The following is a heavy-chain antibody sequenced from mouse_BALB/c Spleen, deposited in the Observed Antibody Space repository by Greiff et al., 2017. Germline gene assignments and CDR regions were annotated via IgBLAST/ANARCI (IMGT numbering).Heavy chain of an antibody. CDR3: AREGGYGNLYAMDY. CDR2: ISSGSSTI. J-gene: IGHJ4*01. V-gene: IGHV5-17*02. D-gene: IGHD2-1*01. CDR1: GFTFSSFG. Sequence: EVKLMESGGGLVQPGGSRKLSSAASGFTFSSFGMHWVRQAPEKGLEWVAYISSGSSTIYYADTVKGRFTISRDNPKNTLFLQMTSLRSEDTAMYYCAREGGYGNLYAMDYWGQGTSVTVSS.